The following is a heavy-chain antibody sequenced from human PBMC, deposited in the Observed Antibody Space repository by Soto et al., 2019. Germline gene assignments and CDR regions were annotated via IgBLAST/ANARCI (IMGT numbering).Heavy chain of an antibody. Sequence: EVQLVVSGGLVVRPGGSLRLSCAGSGFTFDDHTMHWVRQAPGKGLEWVSLMTWDAGSAFYADSVRGRFTIASDNSKNSLDLQMNSLRTEDSALYYSAKEKDRNCDYWGRGTPVTV. V-gene: IGHV3-43*01. CDR1: GFTFDDHT. J-gene: IGHJ4*02. D-gene: IGHD1-1*01. CDR3: AKEKDRNCDY. CDR2: MTWDAGSA.